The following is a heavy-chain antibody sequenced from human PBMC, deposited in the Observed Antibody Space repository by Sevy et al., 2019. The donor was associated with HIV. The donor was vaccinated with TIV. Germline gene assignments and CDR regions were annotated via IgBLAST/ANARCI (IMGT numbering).Heavy chain of an antibody. J-gene: IGHJ6*02. D-gene: IGHD2-8*01. CDR3: AKDKGYCTNGVCYTSDYYYGMDV. CDR1: GFTFDDYA. V-gene: IGHV3-9*01. Sequence: GGSLRLSCAASGFTFDDYAMHWVRQAPGKGLEWVSGISWNSGSIGYADSVKGRFTISRDNAKNSRYLQMNSLRAEDTALYYCAKDKGYCTNGVCYTSDYYYGMDVWGQGTTVTVSS. CDR2: ISWNSGSI.